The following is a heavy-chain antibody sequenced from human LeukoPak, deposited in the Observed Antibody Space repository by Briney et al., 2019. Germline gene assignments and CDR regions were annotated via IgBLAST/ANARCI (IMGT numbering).Heavy chain of an antibody. D-gene: IGHD2-15*01. Sequence: GGSLRLSCAASGFTFSSYAMSWVRQAPGKGLEWVSVISGSAGSTYYADSVKGRFTISRDNSKNTLYLQMNSLRAEDTAVYYCAKGKVKGGYCSGGSCYPFDHWGQGSLVTVSS. V-gene: IGHV3-23*01. CDR3: AKGKVKGGYCSGGSCYPFDH. CDR1: GFTFSSYA. CDR2: ISGSAGST. J-gene: IGHJ4*02.